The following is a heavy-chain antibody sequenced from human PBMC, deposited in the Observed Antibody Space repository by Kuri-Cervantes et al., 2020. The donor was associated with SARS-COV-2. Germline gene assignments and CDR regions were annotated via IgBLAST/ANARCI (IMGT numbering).Heavy chain of an antibody. CDR1: GFTVSSNY. Sequence: GESLKISCAASGFTVSSNYMSWVRQAPGKGLEWVAVVSYDGSNKYYADSVKGRFTISRDNSKNTLYLQMNSLRAEDTAVYYCARGVLDYDFWSGYYLDYWGQGTLVTVSS. CDR2: VSYDGSNK. V-gene: IGHV3-30-3*01. J-gene: IGHJ4*02. D-gene: IGHD3-3*01. CDR3: ARGVLDYDFWSGYYLDY.